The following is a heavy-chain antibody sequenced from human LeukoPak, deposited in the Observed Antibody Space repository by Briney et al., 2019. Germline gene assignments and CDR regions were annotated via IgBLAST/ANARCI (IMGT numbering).Heavy chain of an antibody. CDR2: IYYSGST. D-gene: IGHD3-10*01. CDR3: ASLRTGDFDY. J-gene: IGHJ4*02. CDR1: GGSISSSNYY. V-gene: IGHV4-39*01. Sequence: SETLSLTCTVSGGSISSSNYYWGWLRQPPGRGLEWIGNIYYSGSTYYNPSFKSRLTISVDTSKNQFSLKLGSVTAADTAVYYCASLRTGDFDYWGQGALVTVSS.